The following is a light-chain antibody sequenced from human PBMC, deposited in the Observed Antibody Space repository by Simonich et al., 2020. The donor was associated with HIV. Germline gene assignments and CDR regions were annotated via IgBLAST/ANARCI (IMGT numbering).Light chain of an antibody. CDR2: AAS. V-gene: IGKV1D-16*01. CDR3: QQYNSYQYT. Sequence: DILMTQSPSSVSASVGDRVTITCRASQDISTWVAWYQPTPGKAPKSLIFAASSLQDEVPSKFSGSGSGTDFTLTISSLQPDDFATYYCQQYNSYQYTFGQGTKLEIK. CDR1: QDISTW. J-gene: IGKJ2*01.